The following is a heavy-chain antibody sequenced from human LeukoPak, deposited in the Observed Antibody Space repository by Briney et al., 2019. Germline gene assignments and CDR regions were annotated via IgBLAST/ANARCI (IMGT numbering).Heavy chain of an antibody. V-gene: IGHV3-21*04. J-gene: IGHJ4*02. CDR3: TTGQVVDYDASGYSALDY. Sequence: GGSLRLSCAASGFTFSSYSMNWVRQAPGKGLEWVSSISSSSSYIYYADSVKGRFTISRDNAKNSLYLQMNSLRAEDTAVYYCTTGQVVDYDASGYSALDYWGQGTLVTVSS. CDR1: GFTFSSYS. D-gene: IGHD3-22*01. CDR2: ISSSSSYI.